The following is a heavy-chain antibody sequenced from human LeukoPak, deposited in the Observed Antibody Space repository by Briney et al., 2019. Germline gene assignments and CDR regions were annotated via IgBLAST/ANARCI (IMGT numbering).Heavy chain of an antibody. Sequence: PSETLSLTCAVYGGSFSGYYCSWIRQPPGKGLEWIGEINHSGSTNYNPSLKSRVTISVDTSKNQFSLKLSSVTAADTAVYYCARYSSSWYKYYFDYWGQGNLVTVSS. J-gene: IGHJ4*02. CDR1: GGSFSGYY. CDR3: ARYSSSWYKYYFDY. CDR2: INHSGST. V-gene: IGHV4-34*01. D-gene: IGHD6-13*01.